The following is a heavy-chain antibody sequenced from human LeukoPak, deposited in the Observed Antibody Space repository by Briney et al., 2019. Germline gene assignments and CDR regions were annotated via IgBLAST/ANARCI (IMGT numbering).Heavy chain of an antibody. D-gene: IGHD6-13*01. Sequence: PGGSLRLSCAASGFTFSTSWMSWVRQAPGKGLEWVANIKPDGSEKNYVDSVKGRFTISKDNAKDSLYLQMNSLRAEDTAVYYCARADSSRSWGQGTLVTVSS. CDR1: GFTFSTSW. CDR3: ARADSSRS. V-gene: IGHV3-7*01. CDR2: IKPDGSEK. J-gene: IGHJ4*02.